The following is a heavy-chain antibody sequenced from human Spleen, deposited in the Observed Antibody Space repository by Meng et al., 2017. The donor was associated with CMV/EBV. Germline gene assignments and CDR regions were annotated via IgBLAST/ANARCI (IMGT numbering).Heavy chain of an antibody. CDR2: ISSSSSTI. J-gene: IGHJ6*02. D-gene: IGHD3-3*01. Sequence: GESLKISCAASGFTFSSYSMNWVRQAPGKGLEWVSYISSSSSTIYYADSVKGRFTISRDNAKNSLYLQMNSLRAEGTAVYYCARGKDFYYYYGMDVWGQGTTVTVSS. CDR3: ARGKDFYYYYGMDV. V-gene: IGHV3-48*04. CDR1: GFTFSSYS.